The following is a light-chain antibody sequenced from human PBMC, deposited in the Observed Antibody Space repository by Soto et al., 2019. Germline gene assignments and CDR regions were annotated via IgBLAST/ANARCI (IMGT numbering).Light chain of an antibody. V-gene: IGKV3-15*01. CDR3: QQYDTWPRT. J-gene: IGKJ1*01. CDR2: GAS. Sequence: EIVMTQSPASLSVPPGERATLSCRDSQSVSTNFAWYLQKPGQAPRLLIYGASTRATAVPARFTASGSGTAFTLSISSLQSDDFGVYYCQQYDTWPRTFGQGTKVEIK. CDR1: QSVSTN.